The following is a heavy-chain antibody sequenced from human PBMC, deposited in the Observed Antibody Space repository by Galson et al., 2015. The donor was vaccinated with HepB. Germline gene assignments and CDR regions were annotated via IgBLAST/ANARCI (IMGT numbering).Heavy chain of an antibody. CDR1: GSTFTSYD. CDR3: AREKIISSGGSWLDP. CDR2: MNPNSGNA. J-gene: IGHJ5*02. V-gene: IGHV1-8*01. D-gene: IGHD2-15*01. Sequence: SVKVSCKASGSTFTSYDINWVRQATGQGLEWTGWMNPNSGNAGYAQKFQGRVTMTRDTSTSTVYMELSSLRSEDTAVYYCAREKIISSGGSWLDPWGQGTLVTVSS.